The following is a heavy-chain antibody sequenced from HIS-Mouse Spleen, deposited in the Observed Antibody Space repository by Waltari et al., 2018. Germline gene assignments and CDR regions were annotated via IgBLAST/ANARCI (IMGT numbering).Heavy chain of an antibody. CDR2: ISYDGSNK. CDR1: GFTFSSSA. D-gene: IGHD5-18*01. J-gene: IGHJ4*02. CDR3: ARGFVDTAMVDY. Sequence: QVQLVESGGGVVQPWRSLSLSWSASGFTFSSSAMHWVRQAPGKGLEWVEGISYDGSNKYYADSVKGRFTISRDNSKNTLYLQMNSLRAEDTAVYYCARGFVDTAMVDYWGQGTLVTVSS. V-gene: IGHV3-30-3*01.